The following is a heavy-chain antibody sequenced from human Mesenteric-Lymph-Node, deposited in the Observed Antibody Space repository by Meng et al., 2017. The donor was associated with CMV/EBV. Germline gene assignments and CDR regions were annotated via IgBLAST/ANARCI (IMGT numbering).Heavy chain of an antibody. CDR2: INSDGSST. CDR1: RFSFSDYY. Sequence: GESLKISCAASRFSFSDYYMSWIRQAPGKGLVWVSRINSDGSSTSYADSVKGRFTISRDNAKNTLYLQMNSLRAEDTAVYYCARDLSWDDFWSGYSDGMDVWGQGTTVTVSS. CDR3: ARDLSWDDFWSGYSDGMDV. V-gene: IGHV3-74*01. J-gene: IGHJ6*02. D-gene: IGHD3-3*01.